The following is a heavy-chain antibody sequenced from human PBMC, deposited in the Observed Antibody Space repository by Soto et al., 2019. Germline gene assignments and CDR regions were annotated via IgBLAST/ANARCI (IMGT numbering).Heavy chain of an antibody. CDR1: GFTVSSKY. D-gene: IGHD2-15*01. CDR2: IWSAGLT. CDR3: ARELPPDL. J-gene: IGHJ5*02. Sequence: GSLRLSCAASGFTVSSKYMNWVRQAPGKGLGWVSIIWSAGLTYYADSVRGRFTISRDISKNILFLQMNNLRAEDSAIYYCARELPPDLWGQGTLVTVSS. V-gene: IGHV3-53*01.